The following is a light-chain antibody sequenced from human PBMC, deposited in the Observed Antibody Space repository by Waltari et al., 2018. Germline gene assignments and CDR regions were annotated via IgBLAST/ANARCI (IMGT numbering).Light chain of an antibody. CDR1: EGIRNY. V-gene: IGKV1-9*01. Sequence: DIHLSQSPSSLSAPVGATVTITCRASEGIRNYLAWYQYKPGRVPRLLIYSASTVKDGVSYRFRGSGSGSEFTLTINRLQPEDSAIYFCQHVDKLPLSFGGGTTVEVK. J-gene: IGKJ4*01. CDR3: QHVDKLPLS. CDR2: SAS.